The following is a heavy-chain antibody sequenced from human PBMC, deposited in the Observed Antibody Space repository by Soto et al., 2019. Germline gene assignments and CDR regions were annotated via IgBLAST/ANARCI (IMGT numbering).Heavy chain of an antibody. CDR2: VYSSGGT. J-gene: IGHJ5*02. D-gene: IGHD3-3*01. CDR1: GGSMNSYY. V-gene: IGHV4-4*07. CDR3: ARGQRFSDWFDP. Sequence: SETLSLTCTVSGGSMNSYYWTWIRQPTGKGLEWIGRVYSSGGTHYNPSLKSRITISLDTSNNQFSLRLLSVTDADTAVYYCARGQRFSDWFDPWGQGTLVTVSS.